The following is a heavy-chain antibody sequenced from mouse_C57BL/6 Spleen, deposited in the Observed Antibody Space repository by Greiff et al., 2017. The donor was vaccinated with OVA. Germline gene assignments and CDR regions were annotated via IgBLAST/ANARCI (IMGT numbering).Heavy chain of an antibody. CDR1: GYTFTSYW. D-gene: IGHD2-10*02. CDR3: AREYGSYFDY. J-gene: IGHJ2*01. CDR2: IYPSDSET. V-gene: IGHV1-61*01. Sequence: QVQLQQPGAELVRPGSSVKLSCKASGYTFTSYWMDWVKQRPGQGLEWIGNIYPSDSETHYNQKFKDKATLTVDKSSSTAYMQLSSLTSEDSAVYYCAREYGSYFDYWGQGTTLTVSS.